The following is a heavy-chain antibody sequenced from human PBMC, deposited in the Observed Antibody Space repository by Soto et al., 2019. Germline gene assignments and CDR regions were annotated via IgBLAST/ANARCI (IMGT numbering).Heavy chain of an antibody. V-gene: IGHV4-61*01. CDR2: IYYSGGT. D-gene: IGHD3-22*01. J-gene: IGHJ4*02. CDR3: ARGQPPYYYDSRGTLDY. Sequence: SETLSLTCTVSGGSVSSGSYYWSWIRQPPGKGLEWIGYIYYSGGTNYNPSLKCRVTISVDTSKNQLSLKLISVTAEGTAVYFCARGQPPYYYDSRGTLDYWGQGTLLTVSS. CDR1: GGSVSSGSYY.